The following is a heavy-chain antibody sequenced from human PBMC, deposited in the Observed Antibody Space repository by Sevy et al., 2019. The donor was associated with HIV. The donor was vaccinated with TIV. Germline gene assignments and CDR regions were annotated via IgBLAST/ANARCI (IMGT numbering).Heavy chain of an antibody. D-gene: IGHD6-13*01. J-gene: IGHJ4*02. CDR2: ISSSGSTI. CDR1: GFTFSDYY. Sequence: GGSLRLSCAASGFTFSDYYMSWIRQAPGKGLEWVSYISSSGSTIYYADSVKGRFTISSDNAKNSLYLQMNSLRAEDTAVYYCARESKAEQQLVRGLFDYWGQGTLVTVSS. V-gene: IGHV3-11*01. CDR3: ARESKAEQQLVRGLFDY.